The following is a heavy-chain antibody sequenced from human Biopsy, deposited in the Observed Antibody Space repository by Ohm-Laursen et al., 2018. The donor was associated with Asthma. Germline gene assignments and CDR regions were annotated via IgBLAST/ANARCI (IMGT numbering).Heavy chain of an antibody. J-gene: IGHJ4*02. CDR2: HDHEEGGT. V-gene: IGHV1-24*01. D-gene: IGHD4-17*01. CDR3: ASDFPKDYVRYNFQF. Sequence: ASVKVSCKISGYSLTDLSMHWVRQAPGQGLEWMGGHDHEEGGTVNARRFQGRVTMTEDSSTDTAYMELSSLSSDDTAVYYCASDFPKDYVRYNFQFWGQGTLVTVSS. CDR1: GYSLTDLS.